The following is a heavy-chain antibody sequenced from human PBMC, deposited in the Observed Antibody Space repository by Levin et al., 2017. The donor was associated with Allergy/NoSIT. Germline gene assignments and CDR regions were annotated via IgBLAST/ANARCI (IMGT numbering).Heavy chain of an antibody. CDR2: ISFDGAKK. Sequence: GESLKISCAASGFTISNYGMHWVRQAPGKGLEWVATISFDGAKKDYADSVKGRFTISRDNLKNTVYLQMNSLRAEDTAVYYCARDLSMGYSESWGYWGQGTLVTVSS. CDR1: GFTISNYG. V-gene: IGHV3-33*01. CDR3: ARDLSMGYSESWGY. D-gene: IGHD2-21*01. J-gene: IGHJ4*02.